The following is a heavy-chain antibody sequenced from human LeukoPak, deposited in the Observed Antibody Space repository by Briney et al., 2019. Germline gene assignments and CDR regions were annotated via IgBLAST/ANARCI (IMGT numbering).Heavy chain of an antibody. CDR1: GFTFSSYS. J-gene: IGHJ4*02. D-gene: IGHD2-2*01. Sequence: PGGSLRLSCAASGFTFSSYSMNWVRQAPGKGLEWVSSISSSSSYIYYADSVKGRFTISRDNAKNSLYLQMNSLRAEDTAVYYCASEYCSSTNCYFDYWGQGTLVTVSS. CDR3: ASEYCSSTNCYFDY. V-gene: IGHV3-21*01. CDR2: ISSSSSYI.